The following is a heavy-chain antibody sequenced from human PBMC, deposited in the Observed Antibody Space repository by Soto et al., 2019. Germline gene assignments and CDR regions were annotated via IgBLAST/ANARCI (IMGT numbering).Heavy chain of an antibody. CDR1: GYTFTSYA. V-gene: IGHV1-3*01. D-gene: IGHD3-22*01. CDR3: ARSHSTYYYDSSGFSAHY. Sequence: ASVKVSCKASGYTFTSYAMHWVRQDPGQRLEWMGWINAGNGSTKYSQKFQGRVTITRDTSASTAYMELSSLRSEDTAVYYCARSHSTYYYDSSGFSAHYWGQGTLVTVSS. CDR2: INAGNGST. J-gene: IGHJ4*02.